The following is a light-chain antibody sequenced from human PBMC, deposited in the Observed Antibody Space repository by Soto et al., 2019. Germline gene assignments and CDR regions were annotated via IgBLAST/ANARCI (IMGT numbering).Light chain of an antibody. CDR1: SSDVGIYNY. Sequence: QSVLTQPASVSGSPGQSIAISCTGSSSDVGIYNYVSWYQQHPGKVPKLIIYEVSNRPSGVSNRFSGSKSGNTASLTISGLQAEDGADYYCSSYTTSRTRVFGTGTKVT. J-gene: IGLJ1*01. V-gene: IGLV2-14*01. CDR2: EVS. CDR3: SSYTTSRTRV.